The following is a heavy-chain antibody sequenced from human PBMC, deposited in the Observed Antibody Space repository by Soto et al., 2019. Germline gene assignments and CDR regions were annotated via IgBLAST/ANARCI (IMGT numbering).Heavy chain of an antibody. CDR1: GGTFSDHA. Sequence: QVQLVQSGAEVKKPGSSVKVSCKASGGTFSDHAFSWVRQAPGQGLEWMGRIFPMFGTADYAQKFQGRLIITADDSTSTAYMALSSLRSEDTAVYYCARFQGLHFDYLGQGTLVRVSS. J-gene: IGHJ4*02. CDR3: ARFQGLHFDY. V-gene: IGHV1-69*18. CDR2: IFPMFGTA.